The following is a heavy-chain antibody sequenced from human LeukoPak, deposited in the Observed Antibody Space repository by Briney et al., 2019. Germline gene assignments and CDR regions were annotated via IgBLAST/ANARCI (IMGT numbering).Heavy chain of an antibody. V-gene: IGHV6-1*01. Sequence: SQTLSLTFDVSGDSVSSNSAAWNWIRQSPSRGLEWLGRTYYRSKWYNDYAVSVKSRITISPDTSKNQFSLQLNSVTPEDTAVYYCARDLSLAMYEWGQGTLVTVSA. CDR2: TYYRSKWYN. CDR1: GDSVSSNSAA. J-gene: IGHJ4*02. CDR3: ARDLSLAMYE. D-gene: IGHD6-6*01.